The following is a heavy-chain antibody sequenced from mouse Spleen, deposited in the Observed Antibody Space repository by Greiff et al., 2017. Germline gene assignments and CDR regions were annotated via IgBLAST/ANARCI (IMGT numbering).Heavy chain of an antibody. Sequence: QVQLQQSGAELVRPGASVKLSCKASGYTFTSYWINWVKQRPGQGLEWIGNIYPSDSYTNYNQKFKDKATLTVDKSSSTAYMQLSSPTSEDSAVYYCTRSDYGTMDYWGQGTSVTVSS. V-gene: IGHV1-69*02. J-gene: IGHJ4*01. CDR2: IYPSDSYT. D-gene: IGHD1-1*01. CDR3: TRSDYGTMDY. CDR1: GYTFTSYW.